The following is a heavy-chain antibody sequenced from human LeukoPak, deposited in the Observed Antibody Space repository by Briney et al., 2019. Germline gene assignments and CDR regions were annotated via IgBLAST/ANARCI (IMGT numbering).Heavy chain of an antibody. CDR3: ARAPTPYYYDSSGYYFGPYYYYMDV. CDR2: INPNSGGT. V-gene: IGHV1-2*02. Sequence: GSVKVSCKASGYTFTGYYMHWVRQAPGQGLEWMGWINPNSGGTNYAQKFQGRVTMTRDTSISTAYMELSGLRSDDTAVYYCARAPTPYYYDSSGYYFGPYYYYMDVWGKGTTVTISS. J-gene: IGHJ6*03. D-gene: IGHD3-22*01. CDR1: GYTFTGYY.